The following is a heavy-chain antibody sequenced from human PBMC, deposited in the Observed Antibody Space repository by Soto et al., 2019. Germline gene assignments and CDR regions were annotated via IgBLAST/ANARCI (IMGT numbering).Heavy chain of an antibody. CDR3: AREEYCSGGSCYSGLGYYYYMDV. Sequence: QVQLVQSGAEVKKPGASVKVSCKASGYNFTSYGISWVRQAPGQGLEWMGWIRAYNGNTNYAQKLQGRVTMTTDTTTSTAYMELRSLRPDDTAEYYCAREEYCSGGSCYSGLGYYYYMDVWGKGTTVTVSS. D-gene: IGHD2-15*01. CDR2: IRAYNGNT. CDR1: GYNFTSYG. J-gene: IGHJ6*03. V-gene: IGHV1-18*01.